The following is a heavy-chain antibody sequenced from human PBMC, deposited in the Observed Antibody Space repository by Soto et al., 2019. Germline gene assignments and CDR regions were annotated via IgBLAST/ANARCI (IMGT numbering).Heavy chain of an antibody. CDR1: GYKVSTWHKFTSYW. J-gene: IGHJ6*02. V-gene: IGHV5-51*01. CDR2: IYPGDSDT. D-gene: IGHD1-1*01. CDR3: ARHGNNGPEDTLDV. Sequence: GESLKISCMGSGYKVSTWHKFTSYWIAWVRQMPGEGLEWMGIIYPGDSDTRYSPSFQGQVTISADKSINSVYLQWNSLKASDTAMYFCARHGNNGPEDTLDVWGQGTTVTVSS.